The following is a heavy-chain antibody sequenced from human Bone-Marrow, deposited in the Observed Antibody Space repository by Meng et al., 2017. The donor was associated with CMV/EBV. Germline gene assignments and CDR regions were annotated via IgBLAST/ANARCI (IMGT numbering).Heavy chain of an antibody. CDR3: ARDVPLSGSYLVDWFDP. J-gene: IGHJ5*02. CDR2: ISSSSSYI. Sequence: ETLSLTCAASGFTFSSYSMNWVRQAPGKGLEWVSSISSSSSYIYYADSVKGRFTISRDNAKNSLYLQMNSLRAEDTAVYYCARDVPLSGSYLVDWFDPWGQGTLVTVSS. V-gene: IGHV3-21*01. D-gene: IGHD1-26*01. CDR1: GFTFSSYS.